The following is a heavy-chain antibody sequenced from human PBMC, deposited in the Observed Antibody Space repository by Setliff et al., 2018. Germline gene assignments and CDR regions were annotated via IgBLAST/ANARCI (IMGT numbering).Heavy chain of an antibody. Sequence: SETLSLTCTVSGGSISEPNYYWSWIRQPVGKGLEWIGYFYHSGSMNYSPSLKGRVTMSVDTSNNQLSLKLTSVSAADTAVYYCARAYYYASGNSHNYYMDVWGKGTAVTVSS. CDR3: ARAYYYASGNSHNYYMDV. V-gene: IGHV4-61*10. D-gene: IGHD3-10*01. CDR1: GGSISEPNYY. CDR2: FYHSGSM. J-gene: IGHJ6*03.